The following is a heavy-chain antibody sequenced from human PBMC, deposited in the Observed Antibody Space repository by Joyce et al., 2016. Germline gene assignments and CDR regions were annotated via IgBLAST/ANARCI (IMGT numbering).Heavy chain of an antibody. CDR2: ISDNTRYT. V-gene: IGHV3-21*01. J-gene: IGHJ6*02. CDR3: ARGGGSYGMDV. D-gene: IGHD3-16*01. Sequence: EVQLVESGGGLVEPGGSLRLSCAASGFTFNNYSVNWVRQAPGKGLEWVSSISDNTRYTHYAQSVRGRFTISRTYTKKSVFLQMSSLRAEDTAVYYCARGGGSYGMDVWGQGTTVTVSS. CDR1: GFTFNNYS.